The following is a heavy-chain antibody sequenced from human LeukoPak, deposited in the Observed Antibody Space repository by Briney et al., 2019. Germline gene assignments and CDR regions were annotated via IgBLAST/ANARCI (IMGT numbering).Heavy chain of an antibody. CDR1: GGSISSYY. CDR3: ARGDYYDSSGYLF. V-gene: IGHV4-59*01. D-gene: IGHD3-22*01. J-gene: IGHJ4*02. Sequence: SSETLSLTCTVSGGSISSYYWSWIRQPPGKGLEWIGYIYYSGSTNYNPSLKSRVTISVDTSKNQFSLKLSSVTAADTAVYYCARGDYYDSSGYLFWGQGTLVTVSS. CDR2: IYYSGST.